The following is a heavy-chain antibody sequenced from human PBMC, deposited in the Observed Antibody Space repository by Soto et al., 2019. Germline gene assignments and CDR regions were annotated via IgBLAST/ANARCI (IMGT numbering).Heavy chain of an antibody. J-gene: IGHJ4*02. D-gene: IGHD4-17*01. V-gene: IGHV4-39*01. CDR1: GGSISSSSYY. CDR2: IYYSGST. CDR3: ARHPPDYGDYVWDY. Sequence: SETLSLTCTVSGGSISSSSYYWGWIRQPPGKGLEWIGSIYYSGSTYYNPSLKSRVTISVDTSKNQFSLKLSSVTAADTAVYYCARHPPDYGDYVWDYWGQGTLVTVSS.